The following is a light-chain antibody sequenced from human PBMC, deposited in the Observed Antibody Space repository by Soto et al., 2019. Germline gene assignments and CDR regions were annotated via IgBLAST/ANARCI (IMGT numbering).Light chain of an antibody. CDR2: EVS. J-gene: IGLJ3*02. CDR3: SSHTSSNTQV. Sequence: QSALTQPTSVSGSPGQSITISCTGTSSDIGRFNYVSWYQQHPGKVPKLMIYEVSNRPSAVSNRFSGSNSGNTASLTISGLQAEDEADYYCSSHTSSNTQVFGGGTKVTVL. CDR1: SSDIGRFNY. V-gene: IGLV2-14*01.